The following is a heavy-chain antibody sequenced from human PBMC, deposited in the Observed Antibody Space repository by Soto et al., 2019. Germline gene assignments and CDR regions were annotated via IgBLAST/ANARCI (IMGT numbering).Heavy chain of an antibody. Sequence: VNLVQSGAEVKKPGASVKVSCRASGYTFTSDAMHWVRQAPGQGLEWLGWINVGTGYTTFSQKCQGRVSITRVTYASTAYMELSSLRSEDTAIYYCARAGAWGSNYDDAAFDAWGQGTKVTVSS. CDR3: ARAGAWGSNYDDAAFDA. J-gene: IGHJ3*01. D-gene: IGHD3-22*01. CDR1: GYTFTSDA. CDR2: INVGTGYT. V-gene: IGHV1-3*01.